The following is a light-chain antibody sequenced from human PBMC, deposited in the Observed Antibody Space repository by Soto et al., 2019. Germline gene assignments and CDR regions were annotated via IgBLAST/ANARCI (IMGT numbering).Light chain of an antibody. CDR2: GAS. CDR1: QSVSSSY. J-gene: IGKJ1*01. Sequence: EIVFTQSPGTLSLSPGESGTLTCRASQSVSSSYLAWYQQKNGQAPRLLIYGASSRDTGIPDRFSGSGSGTDCTLPFSRLEPEDFAVYYCQQYGSSPRTFGQGTKVDI. V-gene: IGKV3-20*01. CDR3: QQYGSSPRT.